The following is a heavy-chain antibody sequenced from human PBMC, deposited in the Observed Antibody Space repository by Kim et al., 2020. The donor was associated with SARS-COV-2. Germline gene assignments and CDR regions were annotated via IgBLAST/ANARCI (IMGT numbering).Heavy chain of an antibody. Sequence: SETLSLTCTVSGGSISSYYWSWIRQPPGKGLEWIGYIYYSGSTNYNPSLKSRVTISVDTSKNQFSLKLSSVTAADTAVYYCARVLGYGDYHRNYYYYYGMDVWGQGTTVTVSS. D-gene: IGHD4-17*01. CDR2: IYYSGST. J-gene: IGHJ6*02. CDR3: ARVLGYGDYHRNYYYYYGMDV. CDR1: GGSISSYY. V-gene: IGHV4-59*01.